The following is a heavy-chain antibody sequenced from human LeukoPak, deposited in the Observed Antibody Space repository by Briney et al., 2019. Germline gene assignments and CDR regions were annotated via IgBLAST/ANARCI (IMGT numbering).Heavy chain of an antibody. CDR2: ISSSSSYI. V-gene: IGHV3-21*01. J-gene: IGHJ3*02. CDR1: GFTFSSYS. Sequence: GGSLRLSCAASGFTFSSYSMNWVRQAPGKGLEWVSSISSSSSYIYYADSVKGRFTISRDNAKNSLYLQMNSLRAEDTAVYYCARGRYYDSSGLPDAFDIWGQGTMVTVSS. D-gene: IGHD3-22*01. CDR3: ARGRYYDSSGLPDAFDI.